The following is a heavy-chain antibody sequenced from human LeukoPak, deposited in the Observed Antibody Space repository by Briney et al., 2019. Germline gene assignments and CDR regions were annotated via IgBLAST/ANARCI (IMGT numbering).Heavy chain of an antibody. CDR3: ARGRGSYSFDY. CDR2: ISSNGGST. J-gene: IGHJ4*02. D-gene: IGHD3-10*01. V-gene: IGHV3-64*01. Sequence: GGSLRLSCAASGFTFSRYSMHWVRQAPGKGLEYVSAISSNGGSTYYANSVKGRFTISRDNSKNTLYLQMGSLRAEDMAVYYCARGRGSYSFDYWGQGTLVTVSS. CDR1: GFTFSRYS.